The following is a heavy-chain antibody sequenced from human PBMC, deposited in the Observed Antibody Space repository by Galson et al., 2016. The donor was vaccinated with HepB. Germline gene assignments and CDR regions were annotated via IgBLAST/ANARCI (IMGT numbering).Heavy chain of an antibody. D-gene: IGHD2-2*01. CDR1: GFTFSSYG. CDR2: ISYDGSNK. CDR3: AKGGRIYCSSASCHDHFHY. V-gene: IGHV3-30*18. Sequence: SLRLSCAASGFTFSSYGMHWVRQAPGKGLEWVAFISYDGSNKKYADSVKGRFTISRDNSKKTLCLQVNSLRAEDTAVYYCAKGGRIYCSSASCHDHFHYWGQGTLVTVSS. J-gene: IGHJ4*02.